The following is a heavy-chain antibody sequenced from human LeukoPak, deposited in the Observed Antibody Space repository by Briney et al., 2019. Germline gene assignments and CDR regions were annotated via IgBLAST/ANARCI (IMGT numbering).Heavy chain of an antibody. J-gene: IGHJ4*02. V-gene: IGHV3-23*01. Sequence: GSLRLSCAASGFTFSNFAMSWVRQAPGKGLEWVSALSDDGDNTYYPDSVKGRFTISRDNSKSTLYLQINSLRAEDTAVYYCAKDGNPGYSSGWYDYWGQGALVTVSS. CDR1: GFTFSNFA. D-gene: IGHD6-19*01. CDR3: AKDGNPGYSSGWYDY. CDR2: LSDDGDNT.